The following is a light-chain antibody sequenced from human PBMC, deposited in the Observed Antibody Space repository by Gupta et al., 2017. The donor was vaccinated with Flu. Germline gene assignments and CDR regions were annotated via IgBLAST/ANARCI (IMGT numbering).Light chain of an antibody. CDR3: QQDNSYPCT. J-gene: IGKJ2*02. CDR2: KAS. V-gene: IGKV1-5*03. CDR1: QSISSW. Sequence: PSTLSASVGDRVTITCRASQSISSWLAWYQQKPGKAPKLLIYKASSLESGVPSRFSGSGSETEFTLTISSLQPDDFATYYCQQDNSYPCTFGQGTKLEIK.